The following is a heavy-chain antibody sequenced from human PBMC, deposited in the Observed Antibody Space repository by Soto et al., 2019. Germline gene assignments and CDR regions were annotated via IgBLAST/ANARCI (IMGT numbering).Heavy chain of an antibody. V-gene: IGHV1-69*12. CDR1: GGTFSSYA. J-gene: IGHJ3*02. D-gene: IGHD2-21*02. Sequence: QVQLVQSGAEVKKPGSSVKVSCKASGGTFSSYAISWVRQAPGQGLEWMGGIIPIFGTANYAQKFQGRVTITEDESRSTAYMKMSSLRSEDTAVYYCAREVVVVTAHDAFDIWGQGTMVTVSS. CDR3: AREVVVVTAHDAFDI. CDR2: IIPIFGTA.